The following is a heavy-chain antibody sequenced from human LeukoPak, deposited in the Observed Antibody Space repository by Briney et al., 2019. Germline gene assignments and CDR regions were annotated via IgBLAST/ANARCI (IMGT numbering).Heavy chain of an antibody. Sequence: ASVKVSCKASGYTFTSYGISWVRPAPGQGLEWMGWISAYNGNTNYAQKLQGRVTMTTDASTSTAYMELRSLRSDDTAVYYCAREEVYYGSGSYFGYWGQGTLVTVSS. D-gene: IGHD3-10*01. V-gene: IGHV1-18*01. CDR2: ISAYNGNT. CDR1: GYTFTSYG. CDR3: AREEVYYGSGSYFGY. J-gene: IGHJ4*02.